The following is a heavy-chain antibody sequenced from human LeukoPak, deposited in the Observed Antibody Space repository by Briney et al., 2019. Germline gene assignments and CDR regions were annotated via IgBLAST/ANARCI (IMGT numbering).Heavy chain of an antibody. CDR3: TRHGPYSSSWYGDFDY. CDR2: IRSKANSYAT. CDR1: GFTFSGSA. Sequence: PGGSLRLSCAASGFTFSGSAMHWVRQASGKGLEWVGRIRSKANSYATAYAASVKGRFTISRDDSKNTAYLQMNSLKTEDTAVYYCTRHGPYSSSWYGDFDYWGQGTLVTVSS. J-gene: IGHJ4*02. D-gene: IGHD6-13*01. V-gene: IGHV3-73*01.